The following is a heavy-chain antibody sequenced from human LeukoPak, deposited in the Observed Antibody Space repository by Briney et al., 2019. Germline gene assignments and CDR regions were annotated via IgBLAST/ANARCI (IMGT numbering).Heavy chain of an antibody. Sequence: SETLSLTCTVSGGSISSYYWSWIRQPPGKGLEWIGYIYYSGSTNYNPSLKSRVTISVDTSKNQFSLKLSSVTAADTAVYYCARITVTARGIDYWGQGTLVTVSS. V-gene: IGHV4-59*01. CDR3: ARITVTARGIDY. CDR1: GGSISSYY. CDR2: IYYSGST. J-gene: IGHJ4*02. D-gene: IGHD4-11*01.